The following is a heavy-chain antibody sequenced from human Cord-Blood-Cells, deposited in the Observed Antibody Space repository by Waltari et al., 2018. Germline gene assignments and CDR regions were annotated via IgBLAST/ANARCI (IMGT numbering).Heavy chain of an antibody. CDR3: ARFRDYGMDV. CDR2: ITSRSSYI. J-gene: IGHJ6*02. CDR1: GFTFSSYS. V-gene: IGHV3-21*01. Sequence: EVQLVESGGGLVKPGGSLRLSCAASGFTFSSYSMNWVRQAPGKGREWVSSITSRSSYIYYADSVKGRFTISRDNAKNSLYLQMNSLRAEDTAVYYCARFRDYGMDVWGQGTTVTVSS.